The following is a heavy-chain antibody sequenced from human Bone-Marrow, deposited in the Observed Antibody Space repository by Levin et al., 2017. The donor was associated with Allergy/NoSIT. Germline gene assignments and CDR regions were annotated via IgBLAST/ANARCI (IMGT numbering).Heavy chain of an antibody. D-gene: IGHD2-15*01. CDR1: GYDFTNYG. CDR3: ARGGGYIVGTMDV. CDR2: ISAYRKNT. V-gene: IGHV1-18*01. Sequence: GESLKISCKASGYDFTNYGISWVRLAPGQGLEWMGWISAYRKNTNYAQKFMGRVTMTADTSTSTVHMELRSLTSDDTAVYYCARGGGYIVGTMDVWGQGPRSSSP. J-gene: IGHJ6*02.